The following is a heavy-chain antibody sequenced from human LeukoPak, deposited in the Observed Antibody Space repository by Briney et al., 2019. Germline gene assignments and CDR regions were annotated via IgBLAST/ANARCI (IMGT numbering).Heavy chain of an antibody. D-gene: IGHD5-12*01. CDR3: ARGGGYASPIGY. CDR1: GGSIGNFY. CDR2: IYHSGST. V-gene: IGHV4-59*01. Sequence: SSETLSLTCTVSGGSIGNFYWSWIRQPPGKGLEWIGYIYHSGSTNYNPSLKSRVTISVDTSKNQFSLKLSSVTAADTAVYYCARGGGYASPIGYWGQGALVTVSS. J-gene: IGHJ4*02.